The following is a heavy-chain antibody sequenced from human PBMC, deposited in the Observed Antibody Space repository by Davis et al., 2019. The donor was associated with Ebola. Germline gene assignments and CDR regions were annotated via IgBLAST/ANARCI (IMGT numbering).Heavy chain of an antibody. Sequence: GQSLTPSCPPSTFTSRSSWLTWVRQAPAKGLRWVATIKADGSAKYYVDSVKGRFTISRDNVKNSLYLQMDSLRAEDTAVYYCARWASVGYWGQGTLVTVSS. D-gene: IGHD1-26*01. CDR2: IKADGSAK. J-gene: IGHJ4*02. CDR1: TFTSRSSW. V-gene: IGHV3-7*01. CDR3: ARWASVGY.